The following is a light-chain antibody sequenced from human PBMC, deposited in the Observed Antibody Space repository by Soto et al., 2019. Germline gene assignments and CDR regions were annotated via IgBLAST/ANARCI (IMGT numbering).Light chain of an antibody. J-gene: IGLJ2*01. Sequence: QSVLTQPASVSGSPGQSITISCTGTSSDVGGYNYVSWYQQHPGKAPKLMIYEFSNRPSGVSNRFSGSKSGNTASLTISGLQAEDEADYYCSSYTSSSTLVVFGGGTKLPVL. CDR2: EFS. CDR1: SSDVGGYNY. V-gene: IGLV2-14*01. CDR3: SSYTSSSTLVV.